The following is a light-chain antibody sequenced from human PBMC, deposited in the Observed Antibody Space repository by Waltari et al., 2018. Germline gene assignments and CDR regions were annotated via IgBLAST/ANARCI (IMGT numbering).Light chain of an antibody. CDR3: AAWDDSVKDWK. J-gene: IGLJ2*01. CDR1: TSNIGTTA. Sequence: QSVVTQSPSASGTPGQTVTISCSGDTSNIGTTAVSWYKHLPGTAPTLLIYNTHQRASGVPDRFSASRSGTSASLAISGLQSDDEADYYCAAWDDSVKDWKFGGGTRLTVL. CDR2: NTH. V-gene: IGLV1-44*01.